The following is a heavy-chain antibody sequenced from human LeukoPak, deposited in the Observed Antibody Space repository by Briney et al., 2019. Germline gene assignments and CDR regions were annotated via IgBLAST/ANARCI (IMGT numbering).Heavy chain of an antibody. Sequence: GGSLRLSCAASGFTFSSYAMSWVRQAPGKGLEWVSAISGSGGSTYYADPVKGRFTISRNNSKNTLYLQMKSLRAEDTAVYYCAKDGYSYAPAYGMDVWGQGTTVTVSS. CDR1: GFTFSSYA. CDR3: AKDGYSYAPAYGMDV. D-gene: IGHD5-18*01. V-gene: IGHV3-23*01. CDR2: ISGSGGST. J-gene: IGHJ6*02.